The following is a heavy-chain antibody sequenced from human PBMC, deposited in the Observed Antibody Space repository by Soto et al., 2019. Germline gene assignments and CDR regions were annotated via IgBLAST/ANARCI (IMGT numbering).Heavy chain of an antibody. CDR1: GFTFSSYG. D-gene: IGHD6-19*01. Sequence: GGSLRLSCAASGFTFSSYGMHWVRQAPGKGLEWVAVIWYDGSNKYYADSVKGRFTISRDNSKNTLYLQMNSLRAEDTAVYYCARDKGSSGPRLQAFDIWGQGTMVTVS. V-gene: IGHV3-33*01. CDR2: IWYDGSNK. J-gene: IGHJ3*02. CDR3: ARDKGSSGPRLQAFDI.